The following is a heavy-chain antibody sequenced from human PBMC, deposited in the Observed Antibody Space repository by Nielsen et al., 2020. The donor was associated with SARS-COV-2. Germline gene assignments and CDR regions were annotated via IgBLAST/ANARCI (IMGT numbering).Heavy chain of an antibody. CDR1: GGTFSSYA. Sequence: VKVSCKASGGTFSSYAISWVRQAPGQGLEWMGWINTNTGNPTYAQGFTGRFVFSLDTSVSTAYLQISSLKAEDTAVYYCARGEGIVATKYYYGMDVWGQGTTVTVSS. V-gene: IGHV7-4-1*02. CDR3: ARGEGIVATKYYYGMDV. J-gene: IGHJ6*02. CDR2: INTNTGNP. D-gene: IGHD5-12*01.